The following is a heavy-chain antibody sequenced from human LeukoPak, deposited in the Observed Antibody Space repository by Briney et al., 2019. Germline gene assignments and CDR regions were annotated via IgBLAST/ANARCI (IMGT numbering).Heavy chain of an antibody. D-gene: IGHD1-14*01. CDR2: ISGSGGTT. Sequence: PGGSLRLSCAASGLSFSSYAMTWVRQAPGKGLEWVSTISGSGGTTRYADSVQGRFTISRDNSKNTLYLQMNSLRAEDTAVYYCARRFVPTGWFDPWGQGTLVTVSS. J-gene: IGHJ5*02. CDR3: ARRFVPTGWFDP. CDR1: GLSFSSYA. V-gene: IGHV3-23*01.